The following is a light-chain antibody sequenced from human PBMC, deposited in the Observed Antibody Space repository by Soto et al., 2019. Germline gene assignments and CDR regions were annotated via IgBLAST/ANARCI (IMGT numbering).Light chain of an antibody. V-gene: IGLV2-14*03. CDR3: SSYTTSNTRQIV. CDR2: DVS. Sequence: QSVLNQPASMSGSPAQSINISCTGTSSDVGGYNYVSWYQHHPGKAPKLIIYDVSNRPSGVSNPFSGSKSGNTASLTISGLQPEDEADYYCSSYTTSNTRQIVFGTGTKVTVL. CDR1: SSDVGGYNY. J-gene: IGLJ1*01.